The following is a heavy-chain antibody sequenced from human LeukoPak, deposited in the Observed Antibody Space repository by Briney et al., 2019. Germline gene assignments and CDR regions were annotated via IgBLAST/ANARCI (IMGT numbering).Heavy chain of an antibody. J-gene: IGHJ4*01. CDR2: INPNSGGT. V-gene: IGHV1-2*02. CDR1: GYTFTGYY. D-gene: IGHD4-17*01. Sequence: GASVKVSCKASGYTFTGYYMYWVRQAPGHRLEWMGWINPNSGGTNYAQKFQGRVTMTRDTSIITAYMELSRLRSDDTAVYYCARANYGDYGGAYFDYWGQGTLVTVSS. CDR3: ARANYGDYGGAYFDY.